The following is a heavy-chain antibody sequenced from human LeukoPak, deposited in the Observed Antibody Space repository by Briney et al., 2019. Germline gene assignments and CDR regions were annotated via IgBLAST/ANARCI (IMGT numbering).Heavy chain of an antibody. CDR3: ARERLAAAGPTHY. V-gene: IGHV1-69*05. D-gene: IGHD6-13*01. Sequence: SVKVSCKASGGTFSSYASSWVRQAPGQGLEWMGRIIPIFGTANYAQKFQGRVTITTDESTSTAYMELSSLRSEDTAVYYCARERLAAAGPTHYWGQGTLVTVSS. CDR2: IIPIFGTA. CDR1: GGTFSSYA. J-gene: IGHJ4*02.